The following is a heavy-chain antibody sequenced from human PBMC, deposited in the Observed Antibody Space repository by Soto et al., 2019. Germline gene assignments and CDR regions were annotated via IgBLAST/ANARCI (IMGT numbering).Heavy chain of an antibody. V-gene: IGHV3-30-3*01. CDR1: GFTFSSYA. CDR3: ARASHSPHFDY. J-gene: IGHJ4*02. CDR2: IPYDGSNK. Sequence: SLRLSCAASGFTFSSYAMHWVRQAPGKGLEWVAVIPYDGSNKYYADSVKGRFTISRDNSKNTLYLQMNSLRAEDTAVYYCARASHSPHFDYWGQGTLVTVSS.